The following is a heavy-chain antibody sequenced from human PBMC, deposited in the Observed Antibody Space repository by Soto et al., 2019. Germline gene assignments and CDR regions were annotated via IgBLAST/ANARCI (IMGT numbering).Heavy chain of an antibody. D-gene: IGHD7-27*01. CDR3: ARERVWGSYGMDV. CDR2: TRNKANSYTT. CDR1: GFTFSDHY. V-gene: IGHV3-72*01. Sequence: EVQLVESGGGLVQPGGSLRLSCAASGFTFSDHYMDWVRQAPGKGLEWVGRTRNKANSYTTEYAASVKGRFTISRDDSKNSLYLQMNSLKTEDTAVYYCARERVWGSYGMDVWGQGTTVTVSS. J-gene: IGHJ6*02.